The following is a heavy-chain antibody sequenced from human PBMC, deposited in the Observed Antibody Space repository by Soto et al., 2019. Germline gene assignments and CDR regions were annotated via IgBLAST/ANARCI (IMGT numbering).Heavy chain of an antibody. J-gene: IGHJ4*02. CDR1: GYTFTSSG. V-gene: IGHV1-18*01. D-gene: IGHD3-16*01. CDR2: ISVYNGNT. Sequence: ASVKVSCKASGYTFTSSGITWVRQAPGQGLEWMGWISVYNGNTNYAQKLQGRVTMTTDTSTSTAYMELRSLRSDDTAVYYCAREAGGRTLLGYFDCWGLGTLVTVSS. CDR3: AREAGGRTLLGYFDC.